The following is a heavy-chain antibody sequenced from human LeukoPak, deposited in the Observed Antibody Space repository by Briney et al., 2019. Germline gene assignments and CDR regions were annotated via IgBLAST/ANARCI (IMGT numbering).Heavy chain of an antibody. D-gene: IGHD3-22*01. V-gene: IGHV6-1*01. CDR1: GDSVSSNSAA. J-gene: IGHJ3*01. CDR3: VRNDGIGLDAFDV. CDR2: TYYRSKWYN. Sequence: SQTLSLTCAVSGDSVSSNSAAWNWIRQSPSRGLEWLGRTYYRSKWYNDYAVSVKSRITINPDTSKNQFSLQLNSVTPEDTAVYYCVRNDGIGLDAFDVWSPGTMVTVSS.